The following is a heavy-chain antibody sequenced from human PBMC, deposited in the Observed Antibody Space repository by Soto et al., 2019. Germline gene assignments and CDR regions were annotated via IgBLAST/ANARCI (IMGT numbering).Heavy chain of an antibody. Sequence: SETLSLTCTVSGGSISSYYWSWIRQPPGKGLEWIGYIYYSGSTNYNPSLKSRVTISVDTSKNQFSLKLSSVTAADTAVYYCASSPPDDDIVVVSHWGQGNLVTVSS. J-gene: IGHJ4*02. CDR1: GGSISSYY. V-gene: IGHV4-59*08. D-gene: IGHD2-2*01. CDR3: ASSPPDDDIVVVSH. CDR2: IYYSGST.